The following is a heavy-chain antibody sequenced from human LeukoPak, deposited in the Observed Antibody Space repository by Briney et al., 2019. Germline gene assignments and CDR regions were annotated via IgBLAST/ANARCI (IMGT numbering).Heavy chain of an antibody. Sequence: GGSLRLSCAASGFTFISYGMSWVRQAPGKGLEWVSAIRGRGGSTYYADSVKGRFTMARDNSTNTLYLQTNSLRAEDTAVYYCAKDQGSYYDSSGYYYRVRAFAIWGQGTMVTVYS. D-gene: IGHD3-22*01. CDR3: AKDQGSYYDSSGYYYRVRAFAI. CDR2: IRGRGGST. CDR1: GFTFISYG. J-gene: IGHJ3*02. V-gene: IGHV3-23*01.